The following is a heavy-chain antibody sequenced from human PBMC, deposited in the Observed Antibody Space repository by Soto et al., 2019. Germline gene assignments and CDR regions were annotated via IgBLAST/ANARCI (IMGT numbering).Heavy chain of an antibody. V-gene: IGHV3-21*01. D-gene: IGHD1-26*01. CDR3: ARVKDGSYYGAFDI. CDR2: ISSSSSYI. CDR1: GFTFSSYG. Sequence: EVQLVESGGGLVKPGGSLRLSCAASGFTFSSYGMNWVRQAPGKGLEWVSSISSSSSYIYYADSVKGRFTISRDNAKNSLYLQINSLRAEDTAVYYCARVKDGSYYGAFDIWGQGTMVTVSS. J-gene: IGHJ3*02.